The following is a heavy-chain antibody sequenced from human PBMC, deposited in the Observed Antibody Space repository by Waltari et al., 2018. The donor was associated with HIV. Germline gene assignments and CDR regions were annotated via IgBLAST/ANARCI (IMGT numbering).Heavy chain of an antibody. V-gene: IGHV3-21*01. CDR1: GFTFSSYT. CDR2: ISTSSRYI. CDR3: AREKRFTYYGLDV. J-gene: IGHJ6*02. Sequence: EVQLVESGGGLVKPGGSLRLSCAASGFTFSSYTMNWVRQAPGKGPERVSSISTSSRYIYHTDSVKGRFTISRDNAKNSLYLQMNSLRVEDTAVYYCAREKRFTYYGLDVWGQGTTVTVSS. D-gene: IGHD3-3*01.